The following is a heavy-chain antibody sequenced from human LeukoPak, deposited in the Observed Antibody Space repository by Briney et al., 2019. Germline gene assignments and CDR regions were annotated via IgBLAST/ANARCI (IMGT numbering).Heavy chain of an antibody. Sequence: GASVKVSCKASGGTFSSYAISWVRQAPGQGLEWMGGIIPIFGTANYAQKFQGRVTITTDESTSTAYMELSSLRSEDTAVYYCARAGDCSSTSSPCLIDAFDIWGQGTMVTVSS. J-gene: IGHJ3*02. CDR1: GGTFSSYA. CDR3: ARAGDCSSTSSPCLIDAFDI. V-gene: IGHV1-69*05. CDR2: IIPIFGTA. D-gene: IGHD2-2*01.